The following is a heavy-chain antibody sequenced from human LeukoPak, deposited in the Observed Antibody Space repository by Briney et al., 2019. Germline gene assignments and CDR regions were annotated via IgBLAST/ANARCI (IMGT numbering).Heavy chain of an antibody. Sequence: GTSLRLSCEASGFIFGDYALHWVRLAPGKGLEWVSGINGLGGGTAYADSVKGRFTISRDNDKNSLYLQMNSLRVEDTALYFCAKWNRQPLVKGWFDSWGQGTLVTVS. CDR3: AKWNRQPLVKGWFDS. J-gene: IGHJ5*01. V-gene: IGHV3-9*01. CDR1: GFIFGDYA. D-gene: IGHD6-13*01. CDR2: INGLGGGT.